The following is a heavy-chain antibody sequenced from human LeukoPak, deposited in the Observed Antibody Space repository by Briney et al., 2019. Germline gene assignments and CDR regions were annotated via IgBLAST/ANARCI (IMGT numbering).Heavy chain of an antibody. J-gene: IGHJ4*02. CDR2: ISGSGGSP. CDR1: GFTFSSYA. D-gene: IGHD5-12*01. Sequence: GGSLRLSCAASGFTFSSYAMSWVRQAPGKGLEWVSGISGSGGSPYYADSVRGRFTISRDNSKNTLYLQMNSLRAEDTAVYYCAKGAYDYIEIAYFDYWGQGSLVTVSS. V-gene: IGHV3-23*01. CDR3: AKGAYDYIEIAYFDY.